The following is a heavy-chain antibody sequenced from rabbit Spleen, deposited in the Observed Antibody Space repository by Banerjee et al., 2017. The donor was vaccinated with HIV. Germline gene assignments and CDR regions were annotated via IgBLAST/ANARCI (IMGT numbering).Heavy chain of an antibody. Sequence: QEQLEESGGDLVKPEGSLTLTCTASGFSFSSNYWICWVRQAPGKGLEWIACIWGGSSGKTYYATWAKGRFTISKTSSTTVTLQMTSLTAADTATYFCAKGIPANANYLREMALWGPGTLVTVS. CDR3: AKGIPANANYLREMAL. CDR1: GFSFSSNYW. CDR2: IWGGSSGKT. V-gene: IGHV1S45*01. D-gene: IGHD1-1*01. J-gene: IGHJ4*01.